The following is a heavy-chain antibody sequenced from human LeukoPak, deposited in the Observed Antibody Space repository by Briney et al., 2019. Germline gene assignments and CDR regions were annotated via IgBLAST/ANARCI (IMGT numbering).Heavy chain of an antibody. CDR2: ISGSGGST. CDR1: GFTFSSYA. CDR3: AKGYYYDSSGYYYFDY. D-gene: IGHD3-22*01. J-gene: IGHJ4*02. Sequence: GSLRLSCAASGFTFSSYATSWVRQAPGKGLEWVSAISGSGGSTYYADSVKGRFTISRDNSKNTLYLQMNSLRAEDTAVYYCAKGYYYDSSGYYYFDYWGQGTLVTVSS. V-gene: IGHV3-23*01.